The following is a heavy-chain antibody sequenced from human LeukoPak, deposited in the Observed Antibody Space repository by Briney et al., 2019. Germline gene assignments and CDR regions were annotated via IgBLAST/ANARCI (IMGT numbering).Heavy chain of an antibody. Sequence: PGRSLRLSCAVSGFTVNSDGVHWVRQAPGKGLEWVTFTSNDGSRTYYADSVKGRFTFSRDNSENMFYLQMNSLRADDTAVYYCARDRRGTWSIDFWGQGVLVTVSS. J-gene: IGHJ4*02. CDR2: TSNDGSRT. D-gene: IGHD1-1*01. CDR1: GFTVNSDG. CDR3: ARDRRGTWSIDF. V-gene: IGHV3-30*03.